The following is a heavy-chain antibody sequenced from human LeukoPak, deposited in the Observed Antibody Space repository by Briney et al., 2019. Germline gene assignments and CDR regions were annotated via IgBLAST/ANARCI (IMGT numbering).Heavy chain of an antibody. J-gene: IGHJ4*02. CDR1: GFTFSDYY. V-gene: IGHV3-11*03. CDR3: AKLFKAYSSSWIDY. Sequence: GGSLRLSCAASGFTFSDYYMSWIRQAPGQGLEWVAYISHSSGFTNYADSVKGRFAISRDNANNSLYLQMDSLRAEDTAIYYCAKLFKAYSSSWIDYWGQGNLVTVSS. D-gene: IGHD6-13*01. CDR2: ISHSSGFT.